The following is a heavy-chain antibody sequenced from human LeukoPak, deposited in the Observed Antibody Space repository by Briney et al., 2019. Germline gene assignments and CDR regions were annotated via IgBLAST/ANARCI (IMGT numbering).Heavy chain of an antibody. CDR2: IYPGDSDT. D-gene: IGHD2-2*01. CDR3: ARSADCSSTSCYYYYGMDV. J-gene: IGHJ6*02. V-gene: IGHV5-51*01. Sequence: GESLKISCKGSGYSFTSYWIGWVRQMPGEGLEWMGIIYPGDSDTRYSPSFQGQVTISADKSISTAYLQWSSLKASDTAMYYCARSADCSSTSCYYYYGMDVWGQGTTVTVSS. CDR1: GYSFTSYW.